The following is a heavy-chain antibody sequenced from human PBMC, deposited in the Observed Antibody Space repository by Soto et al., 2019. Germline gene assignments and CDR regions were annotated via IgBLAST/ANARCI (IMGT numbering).Heavy chain of an antibody. CDR3: ASLREPGEHFDY. CDR2: IXYXGXX. CDR1: GGSISSYY. D-gene: IGHD3-10*01. J-gene: IGHJ4*02. V-gene: IGHV4-59*06. Sequence: SETLSLTCTVSGGSISSYYWSWIRQHPGKGLEWIGYIXYXGXXXYXXSLKSRVTISVDTSKNQFSLKLSSVTAADTAVYYCASLREPGEHFDYWGQGTLVTVSS.